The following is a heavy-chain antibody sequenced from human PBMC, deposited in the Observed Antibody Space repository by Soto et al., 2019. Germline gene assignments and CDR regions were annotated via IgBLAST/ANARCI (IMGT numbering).Heavy chain of an antibody. J-gene: IGHJ3*02. CDR1: GYTFTSYA. CDR2: INAGNGNT. V-gene: IGHV1-3*01. CDR3: ARDYGDYFGDAFDI. D-gene: IGHD4-17*01. Sequence: QVQLVQSGAEVKKPGASVKVSCKASGYTFTSYAMHWVRQAPGQRLEWMGWINAGNGNTKYSQKFQGRVTITRDTSASTAYMKLSSLRSEDTAVYYCARDYGDYFGDAFDIWGQGTMVTVSS.